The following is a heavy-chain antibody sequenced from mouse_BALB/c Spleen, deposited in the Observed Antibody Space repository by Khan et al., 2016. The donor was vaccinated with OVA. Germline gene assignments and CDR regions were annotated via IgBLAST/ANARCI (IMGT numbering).Heavy chain of an antibody. CDR1: GYTLTSYW. D-gene: IGHD2-1*01. CDR3: ARLLINFDY. V-gene: IGHV1S81*02. CDR2: INPSNGRT. J-gene: IGHJ2*01. Sequence: QVQLQQPGAELVNPGASVNLSCKASGYTLTSYWMHWVKQRPGQGLEWIGEINPSNGRTNYNEKFKSKATLTVDKSSSTAYMQLSSQTTEDSAVDYWARLLINFDYWGQGTTLTVSS.